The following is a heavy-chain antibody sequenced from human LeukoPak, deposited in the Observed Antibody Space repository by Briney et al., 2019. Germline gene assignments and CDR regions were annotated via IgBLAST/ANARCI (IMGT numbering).Heavy chain of an antibody. CDR1: GLTFSSYG. Sequence: GGSLRLSCAASGLTFSSYGMSWVRQAPGRGLEWVSAISTTGGTTYYADSVRGRFTISRDNSRNTLYLQMNSLRAEDTAIYYCAKNGDRGAYCSGGTCYPYYYYYMDVWGKGTTVTVSS. D-gene: IGHD2-15*01. CDR3: AKNGDRGAYCSGGTCYPYYYYYMDV. CDR2: ISTTGGTT. V-gene: IGHV3-23*01. J-gene: IGHJ6*03.